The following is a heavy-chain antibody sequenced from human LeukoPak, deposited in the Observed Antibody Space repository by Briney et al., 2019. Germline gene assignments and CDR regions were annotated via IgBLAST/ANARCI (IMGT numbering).Heavy chain of an antibody. CDR3: ARRSEFDNTHYHYFDY. J-gene: IGHJ4*02. CDR2: IYHSGST. D-gene: IGHD2-15*01. V-gene: IGHV4-59*08. Sequence: PSGTLSLACTVSGGSISNYYWSWIRQPPGKGLEWIGTIYHSGSTEYNPSLKSRVAIFVDTSKNQFSLILHSVAAADTAVYYCARRSEFDNTHYHYFDYWGQGALVTVSS. CDR1: GGSISNYY.